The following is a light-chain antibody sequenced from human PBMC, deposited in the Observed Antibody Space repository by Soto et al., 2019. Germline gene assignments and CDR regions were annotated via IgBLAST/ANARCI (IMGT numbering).Light chain of an antibody. CDR3: QSYGSSRSGWV. CDR2: GNS. Sequence: QSVLTQPPSVSGAPGQRVTISCTGSSSNIGAGYDVHWYQQLPGKAPKLLIYGNSNRPSGVPDRFSGSKSGTSASLAITGLQAEDEADYYCQSYGSSRSGWVFGGGTKLTVL. CDR1: SSNIGAGYD. V-gene: IGLV1-40*01. J-gene: IGLJ3*02.